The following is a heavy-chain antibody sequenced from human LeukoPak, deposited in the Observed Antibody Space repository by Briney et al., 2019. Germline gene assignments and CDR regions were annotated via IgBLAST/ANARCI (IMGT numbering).Heavy chain of an antibody. V-gene: IGHV3-21*01. CDR1: GFTFSSYS. CDR3: VRWYSSSWDSYYFDY. D-gene: IGHD6-13*01. CDR2: ISSSSSYI. Sequence: GGSLRLSCAASGFTFSSYSVNCVRQAPGKGLEWVSSISSSSSYIYYADSVKGRFTISRDNAKNSLYLQMNSLRAEDTAVYYCVRWYSSSWDSYYFDYWGQGTLVTVSS. J-gene: IGHJ4*02.